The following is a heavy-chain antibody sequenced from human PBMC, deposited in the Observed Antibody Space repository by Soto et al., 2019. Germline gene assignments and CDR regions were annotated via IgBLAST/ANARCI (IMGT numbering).Heavy chain of an antibody. CDR3: ARAYCGGDCYSGWFDP. CDR2: IIPIFGTA. Sequence: QVQLVQSGAEVKKPGSSVKVSCKASGGTFSSYAISWVRQAPGQGLEWMGGIIPIFGTANYAQKFQGRVTITADESTSKADMELSRLRSEETAVYYCARAYCGGDCYSGWFDPWGQGTLVTVSS. J-gene: IGHJ5*02. V-gene: IGHV1-69*01. CDR1: GGTFSSYA. D-gene: IGHD2-21*01.